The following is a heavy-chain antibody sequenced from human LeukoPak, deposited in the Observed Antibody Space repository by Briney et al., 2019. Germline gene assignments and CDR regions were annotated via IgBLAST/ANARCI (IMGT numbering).Heavy chain of an antibody. J-gene: IGHJ4*02. Sequence: PGGSLRLSCAASGFTFSSYGMHWVRQAPGKGLEWVAFIRYDGSNKYYADSVKGRFTTSRDNSKNTLYLQMNSLRAEDTAVYYCAKSTLIVVVPAALGAWGQGTLVTVSS. V-gene: IGHV3-30*02. CDR3: AKSTLIVVVPAALGA. CDR2: IRYDGSNK. D-gene: IGHD2-2*01. CDR1: GFTFSSYG.